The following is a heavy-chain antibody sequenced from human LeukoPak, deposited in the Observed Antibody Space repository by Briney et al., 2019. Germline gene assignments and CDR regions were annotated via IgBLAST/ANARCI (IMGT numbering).Heavy chain of an antibody. Sequence: GASVKVSCKASGYTFTSHTINWVRQAPGQGLEWMGWINTYTGNPTYAQGFTGRYVFSLDTSVSTAYQQIRSLKAEDTAVYYCARDWVIELLSPMDAFDIWGQGTMVTVSS. V-gene: IGHV7-4-1*01. CDR2: INTYTGNP. D-gene: IGHD2-21*02. J-gene: IGHJ3*02. CDR1: GYTFTSHT. CDR3: ARDWVIELLSPMDAFDI.